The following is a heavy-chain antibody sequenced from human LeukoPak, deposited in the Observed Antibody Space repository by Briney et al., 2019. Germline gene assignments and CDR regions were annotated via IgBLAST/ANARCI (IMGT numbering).Heavy chain of an antibody. CDR1: GFTFSSYS. J-gene: IGHJ5*02. CDR3: ARTGTTTFRWFDP. CDR2: ISSSSYI. Sequence: PGGSLRLSCAASGFTFSSYSMNWVRQAPGKGLEWVSSISSSSYIYYADSVKGRFTISRDNAKNSLYLQMNSLRAEDTAVYYCARTGTTTFRWFDPRGQGTLVTVSS. D-gene: IGHD1-7*01. V-gene: IGHV3-21*01.